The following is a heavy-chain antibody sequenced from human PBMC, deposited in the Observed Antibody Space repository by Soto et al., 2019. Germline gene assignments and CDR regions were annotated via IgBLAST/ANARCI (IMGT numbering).Heavy chain of an antibody. Sequence: GGSLRLSCAASGFTFSSYSMNWVRQAPGKGLEWVSSISSSSSYIYYADSVKGRFTISGDNAKNSLYLQMNSLRAEDTAVYYCARAPKRIAVAGYFDYWGQGTLVTVSS. V-gene: IGHV3-21*01. CDR3: ARAPKRIAVAGYFDY. D-gene: IGHD6-19*01. J-gene: IGHJ4*02. CDR1: GFTFSSYS. CDR2: ISSSSSYI.